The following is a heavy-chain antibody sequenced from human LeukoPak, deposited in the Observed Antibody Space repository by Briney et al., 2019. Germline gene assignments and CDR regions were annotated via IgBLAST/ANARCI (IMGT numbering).Heavy chain of an antibody. CDR2: INSDGSST. CDR3: AKDYSSRNYYGMDV. V-gene: IGHV3-74*01. Sequence: GGSLTLSCAASGFTFSSYWMHWVRQAPGKGLVWVSRINSDGSSTTYADSVKGRFSISRDNAKNSLYLQMNSVRAEDTALYYCAKDYSSRNYYGMDVWGQGTTVTVS. D-gene: IGHD6-19*01. J-gene: IGHJ6*02. CDR1: GFTFSSYW.